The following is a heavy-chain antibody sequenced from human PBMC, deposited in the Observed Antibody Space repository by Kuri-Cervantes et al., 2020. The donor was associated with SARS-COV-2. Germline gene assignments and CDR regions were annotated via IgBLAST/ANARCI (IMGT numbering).Heavy chain of an antibody. Sequence: GESLKISCAASGFTFSTYGMHWVPLASGKGLEWVALIPSDGTNKYYAASVKCRFTVTRENSKHALYLRTESCRADDAAVYKCSCDVSGRFDSWCQRNLVTVSS. CDR1: GFTFSTYG. D-gene: IGHD5/OR15-5a*01. CDR2: IPSDGTNK. V-gene: IGHV3-30*03. J-gene: IGHJ4*02. CDR3: SCDVSGRFDS.